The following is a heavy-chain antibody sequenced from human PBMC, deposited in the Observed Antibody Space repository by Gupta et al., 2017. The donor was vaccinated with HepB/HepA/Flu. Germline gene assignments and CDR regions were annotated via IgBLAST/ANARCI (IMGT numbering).Heavy chain of an antibody. J-gene: IGHJ6*02. CDR3: ARGHIYKEDYYYGMDV. V-gene: IGHV1-8*01. CDR1: GYTFTSYD. CDR2: MNPNSGNT. Sequence: QVQLVQSGAEVKKPGASVKVSCKASGYTFTSYDINWVRQATGQGLEWMGWMNPNSGNTGYAQKFQGRVTMTRNTSISTAYMELSSLRSEDTAVYYCARGHIYKEDYYYGMDVWGQGTTVTISS. D-gene: IGHD1-1*01.